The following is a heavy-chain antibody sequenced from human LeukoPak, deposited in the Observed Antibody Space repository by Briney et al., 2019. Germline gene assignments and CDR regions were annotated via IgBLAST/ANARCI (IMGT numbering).Heavy chain of an antibody. Sequence: GGPLDFSFAASGLPFSGYSLNWVAKPPGRGLEGVSSISSSSSYIYYADSVKGRFTISRDNAKNSLYLQMNSLRAEDTAVYYCAREEVAEQGYFDYWGQGTLVTVSS. V-gene: IGHV3-21*01. CDR3: AREEVAEQGYFDY. D-gene: IGHD6-19*01. CDR2: ISSSSSYI. CDR1: GLPFSGYS. J-gene: IGHJ4*02.